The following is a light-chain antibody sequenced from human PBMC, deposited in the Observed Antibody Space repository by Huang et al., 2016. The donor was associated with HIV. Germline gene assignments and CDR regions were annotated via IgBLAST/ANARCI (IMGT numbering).Light chain of an antibody. CDR2: DAS. J-gene: IGKJ1*01. V-gene: IGKV1-NL1*01. CDR1: QGICNS. Sequence: DIQMTQYPSSLASSVGDRVAITCRASQGICNSLAWYQQKPGRAPKLLIYDASRLEGGVTSRFSGSGSGTDYTLTISSLQPEDVAIYHCQQYHGLPWAFGQGTKVEVK. CDR3: QQYHGLPWA.